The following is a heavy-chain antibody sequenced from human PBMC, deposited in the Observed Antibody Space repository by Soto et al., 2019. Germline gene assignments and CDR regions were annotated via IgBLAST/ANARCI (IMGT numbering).Heavy chain of an antibody. Sequence: GGSLRLSCAAYGFTFSSYSMNWVRQAPGKGLEWVSYISSSSSTIYYADSVKGRFTISRDNSKNTLYLQMNSLRAEDTAVYYCARDQAAAGLYYYGMDVWGQGTTVTVSS. J-gene: IGHJ6*02. V-gene: IGHV3-48*01. CDR1: GFTFSSYS. CDR3: ARDQAAAGLYYYGMDV. CDR2: ISSSSSTI. D-gene: IGHD6-13*01.